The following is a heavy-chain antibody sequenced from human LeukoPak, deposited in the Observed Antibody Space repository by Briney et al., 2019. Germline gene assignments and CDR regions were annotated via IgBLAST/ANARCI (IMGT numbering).Heavy chain of an antibody. CDR2: IYYSGST. Sequence: SETLSLTCTVSGDSISSGDYYWSWIRQPPGKGLEWIGYIYYSGSTNYNPSLKSRVTISVDTSKNQFSLKLSSVIAADTAVYYCAGTTEGYCSSASCFGFSYSYYMDVWGKGTTVTISS. V-gene: IGHV4-61*08. CDR3: AGTTEGYCSSASCFGFSYSYYMDV. D-gene: IGHD2-2*01. CDR1: GDSISSGDYY. J-gene: IGHJ6*03.